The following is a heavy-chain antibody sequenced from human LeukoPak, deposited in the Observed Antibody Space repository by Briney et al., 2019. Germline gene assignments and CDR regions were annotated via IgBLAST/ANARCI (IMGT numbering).Heavy chain of an antibody. D-gene: IGHD6-6*01. CDR1: GYTFTSYD. V-gene: IGHV1-18*01. CDR2: ISAYNGNT. CDR3: ARDRKQLGRVLDY. J-gene: IGHJ4*02. Sequence: ASVKVSCKASGYTFTSYDINWVRQATGQGLEWMGWISAYNGNTNYAQKLQGRVTMTTDTSTSTAYMELRSLRSDDTAVYYCARDRKQLGRVLDYWGQGTLVTVSS.